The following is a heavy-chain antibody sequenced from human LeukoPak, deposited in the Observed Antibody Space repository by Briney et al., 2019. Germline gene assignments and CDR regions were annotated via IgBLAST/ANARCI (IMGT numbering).Heavy chain of an antibody. CDR1: GGSISSYY. J-gene: IGHJ6*03. CDR3: ARGVTIFGVVTGSLYYYYMDV. V-gene: IGHV4-59*01. Sequence: PSETLSLTCTVPGGSISSYYWSWIRQPPGKGLEWIGYIYYSGSTNYNPSLKSRVTISADTSKNQFSLKLSSVTAADTAVYYCARGVTIFGVVTGSLYYYYMDVWGKGTTVTVSS. CDR2: IYYSGST. D-gene: IGHD3-3*01.